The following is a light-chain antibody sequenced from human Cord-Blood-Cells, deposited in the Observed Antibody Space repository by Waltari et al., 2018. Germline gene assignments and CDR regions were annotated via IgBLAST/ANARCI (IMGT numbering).Light chain of an antibody. CDR3: QQRSNWPPT. CDR1: QSVSSY. J-gene: IGKJ1*01. Sequence: GERATLSCRASQSVSSYLAWYQQKPGQAPRLLIYDASNRATGIPARFSGSGSGTDFTLTISSLEPEDFAVYYCQQRSNWPPTFGQGTKVEIK. CDR2: DAS. V-gene: IGKV3-11*01.